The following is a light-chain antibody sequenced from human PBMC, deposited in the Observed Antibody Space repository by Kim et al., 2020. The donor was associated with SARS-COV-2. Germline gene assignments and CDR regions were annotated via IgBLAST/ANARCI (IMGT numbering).Light chain of an antibody. Sequence: VALGQTGRITCQGDSLRSYYASWYQQKPGQAPVLVIYGKNNRPSGIPDRFSGSSSGNTASLTITGAQAEDEADYYCNPRDSSGNQVFGGGTQLTVL. V-gene: IGLV3-19*01. CDR3: NPRDSSGNQV. CDR2: GKN. CDR1: SLRSYY. J-gene: IGLJ2*01.